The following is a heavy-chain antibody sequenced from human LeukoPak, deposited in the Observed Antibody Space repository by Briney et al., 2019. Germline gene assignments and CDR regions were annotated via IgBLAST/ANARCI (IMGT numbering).Heavy chain of an antibody. J-gene: IGHJ4*02. CDR2: IYYSGST. CDR3: ARHLIYYDSSGYPGDY. D-gene: IGHD3-22*01. Sequence: SETLSLTCTVSGGSISSSSYYWGWIRQSPGEGLEWIGSIYYSGSTYYNPSLKSRVTISVDTSKNQFSLKVSSVTAADTAVYYCARHLIYYDSSGYPGDYWGQGTLVTVSS. CDR1: GGSISSSSYY. V-gene: IGHV4-39*01.